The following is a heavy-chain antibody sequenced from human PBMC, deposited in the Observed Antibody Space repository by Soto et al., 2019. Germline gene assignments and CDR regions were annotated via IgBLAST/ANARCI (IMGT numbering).Heavy chain of an antibody. D-gene: IGHD5-18*01. CDR3: ARGRILAPPPPLDY. CDR1: GYTFTSYD. CDR2: MNPNSGNT. J-gene: IGHJ4*02. V-gene: IGHV1-8*01. Sequence: ASVKVSCKASGYTFTSYDINWVRQATGQGLEWMGWMNPNSGNTGYAQKFQGRVTMTRNTSISTAYMELSSLRSEDTAVYYCARGRILAPPPPLDYCGQRTLVTVSS.